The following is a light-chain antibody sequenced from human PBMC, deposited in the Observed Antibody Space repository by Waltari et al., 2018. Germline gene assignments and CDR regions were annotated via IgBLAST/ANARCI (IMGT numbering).Light chain of an antibody. Sequence: QAALTQPPSVSGSPGQSVTISCPGTSRDIGGYNYVSWYQQHPGKAPKLMIYDVNKRPSGVSDRFSGSKSGNTASLTISGLQSEDEADYYCSSYAGSNTLFGGGTRLIVL. CDR1: SRDIGGYNY. V-gene: IGLV2-11*01. J-gene: IGLJ3*02. CDR3: SSYAGSNTL. CDR2: DVN.